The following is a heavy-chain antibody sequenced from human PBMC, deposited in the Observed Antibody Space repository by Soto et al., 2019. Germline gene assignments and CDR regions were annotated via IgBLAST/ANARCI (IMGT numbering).Heavy chain of an antibody. Sequence: ASVKVSCKASGYTFTGHYMHWVRQAPGQGLEWMGWINPDSGGTNYAQKFQGWVTMTRDTSSNTVSMEVRRLKSGDTAVYYCARDSSPVPGSMDVWGQGTTVTVSS. CDR2: INPDSGGT. CDR1: GYTFTGHY. V-gene: IGHV1-2*04. J-gene: IGHJ6*02. CDR3: ARDSSPVPGSMDV. D-gene: IGHD1-1*01.